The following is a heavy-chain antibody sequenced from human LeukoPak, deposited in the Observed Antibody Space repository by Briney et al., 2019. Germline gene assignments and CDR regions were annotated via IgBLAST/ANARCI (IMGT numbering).Heavy chain of an antibody. CDR2: ISSSGGTM. D-gene: IGHD4-17*01. V-gene: IGHV3-48*02. Sequence: PGGSLRLSCAASGFTFSSYAMNWVRQAPGKGLDWVALISSSGGTMYYADSVKGRFSISRDSAKNSLYLQMNSLRDEDTAVYYCARAVTAVTRGGLVFDYWGQGTLVTVSS. CDR3: ARAVTAVTRGGLVFDY. CDR1: GFTFSSYA. J-gene: IGHJ4*02.